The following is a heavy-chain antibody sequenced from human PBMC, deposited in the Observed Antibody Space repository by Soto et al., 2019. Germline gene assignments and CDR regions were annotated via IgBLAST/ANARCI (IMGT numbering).Heavy chain of an antibody. Sequence: QVQLVQSGAEVKKPGASVKVSCKASGYTFTSYGISWVRQAPGQGLEWMGWISAYNGNTNYAQKLQGRVTMTPDTSTSTAYMELRSLRSADMAVYYCERAAVSSGWYVVYWGKGTLVTVSS. CDR1: GYTFTSYG. CDR3: ERAAVSSGWYVVY. CDR2: ISAYNGNT. J-gene: IGHJ4*02. V-gene: IGHV1-18*03. D-gene: IGHD6-19*01.